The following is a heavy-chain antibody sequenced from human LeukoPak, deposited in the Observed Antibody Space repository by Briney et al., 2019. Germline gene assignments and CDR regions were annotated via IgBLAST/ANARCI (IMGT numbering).Heavy chain of an antibody. J-gene: IGHJ4*02. CDR2: IYHDGST. CDR3: ARDRGGYTYSHDY. Sequence: PGGSLRLSCAASGFTFSSYAMHWVRQAPGKGLEWIGEIYHDGSTNYNPSLKSRVTISMDKSKNQLSLKLNFVTAADTAVYYCARDRGGYTYSHDYWGQGTLVTVSS. D-gene: IGHD5-18*01. CDR1: GFTFSSYA. V-gene: IGHV4-4*02.